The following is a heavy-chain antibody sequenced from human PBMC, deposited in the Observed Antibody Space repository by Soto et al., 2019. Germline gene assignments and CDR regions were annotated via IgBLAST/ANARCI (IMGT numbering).Heavy chain of an antibody. V-gene: IGHV4-59*01. CDR3: SRAYYDFWSGYYSWFDP. D-gene: IGHD3-3*01. CDR1: GGSISSYY. Sequence: QVQLQESGPGLVKPSETLSLTCTVSGGSISSYYWSWIRQPPGKGLEWIGYIYYSGSTNYNPSLKSRVTISVDMSKNQFSLKLSSVTAADTAVYYCSRAYYDFWSGYYSWFDPWGQGTLVTVSS. CDR2: IYYSGST. J-gene: IGHJ5*02.